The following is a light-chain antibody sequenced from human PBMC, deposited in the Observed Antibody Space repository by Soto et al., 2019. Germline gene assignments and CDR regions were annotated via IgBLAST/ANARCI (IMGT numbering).Light chain of an antibody. CDR1: SSNIGSKT. V-gene: IGLV1-44*01. Sequence: QSALTQPPSASGTPGQRVSISCSGTSSNIGSKTVNWYQQLPGTAPKLVIYSNSQRPSGVPDRFSGSKSGTSASLAISGLQSEDEADYYCAAWDDSLNEEVFGGGTKLTVL. CDR3: AAWDDSLNEEV. J-gene: IGLJ2*01. CDR2: SNS.